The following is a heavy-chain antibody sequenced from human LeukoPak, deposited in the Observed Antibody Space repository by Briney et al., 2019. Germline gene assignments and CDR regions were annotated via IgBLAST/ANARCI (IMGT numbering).Heavy chain of an antibody. CDR1: GFTFSSYW. J-gene: IGHJ4*02. Sequence: PGGSLRLSCAASGFTFSSYWMHWVRQAPGKGPVWVSSINRDGSSSHYAGSVRGRFTISRDNARNTLYLHMNSLRAEDTAVYYCAKDGGFYGENFDYWGQGTLVTVSS. CDR3: AKDGGFYGENFDY. V-gene: IGHV3-74*01. CDR2: INRDGSSS. D-gene: IGHD4-17*01.